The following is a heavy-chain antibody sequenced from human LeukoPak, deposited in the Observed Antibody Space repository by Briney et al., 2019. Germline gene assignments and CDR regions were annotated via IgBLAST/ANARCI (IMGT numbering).Heavy chain of an antibody. CDR3: AGIRGVLTPILY. V-gene: IGHV3-74*03. Sequence: GGSLTQTCAGSGFSSIDYWIHWVRQAPGERLVWISVINSDGSSTVYADSVKGRFTISRDNTKNTLYLEMNSLRAEDTAVYYCAGIRGVLTPILYWG. J-gene: IGHJ4*01. CDR1: GFSSIDYW. D-gene: IGHD2-21*02. CDR2: INSDGSST.